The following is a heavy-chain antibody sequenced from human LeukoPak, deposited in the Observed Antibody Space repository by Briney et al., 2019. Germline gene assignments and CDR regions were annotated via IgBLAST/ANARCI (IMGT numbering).Heavy chain of an antibody. J-gene: IGHJ4*02. V-gene: IGHV3-33*01. D-gene: IGHD3-16*02. CDR1: GFTFSSYG. Sequence: PGGSLRLSCAASGFTFSSYGMHWVRQAPGKGLEWVAVIWYDGSNKYYADSVKGRFTISRDNSKNTLYLQMNSLRAEDTAVYYWARDSPAYDSVGGIYRSDYFDYWGQGALVTVSS. CDR2: IWYDGSNK. CDR3: ARDSPAYDSVGGIYRSDYFDY.